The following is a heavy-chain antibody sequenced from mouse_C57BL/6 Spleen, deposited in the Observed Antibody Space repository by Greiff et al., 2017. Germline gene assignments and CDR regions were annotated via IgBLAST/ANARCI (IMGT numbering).Heavy chain of an antibody. CDR1: GYTFTSYW. CDR2: IDPSDSET. J-gene: IGHJ2*01. V-gene: IGHV1-52*01. Sequence: QVQLQQPGAELVRPGSSVKLSCKASGYTFTSYWMHWVKQRPIQGLEGIGNIDPSDSETHYNQKFKDKATLTVDKSSSTAYMQLSSLTSEDSAVCYCAREEYFDYWGQGTTLTVSS. CDR3: AREEYFDY.